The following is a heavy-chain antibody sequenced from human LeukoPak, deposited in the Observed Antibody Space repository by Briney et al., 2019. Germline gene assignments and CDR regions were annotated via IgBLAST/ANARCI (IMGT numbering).Heavy chain of an antibody. CDR2: IYYSGST. CDR3: ARDRVYSSGEDGMDV. J-gene: IGHJ6*02. V-gene: IGHV4-30-4*01. CDR1: GGSISSGDYY. Sequence: SETLSLTCTVSGGSISSGDYYWSWIRQPPGKGLEWIGYIYYSGSTYYNPSLKSRVTISVDTSKNQFSLKLCSVTAADTAVYYCARDRVYSSGEDGMDVWGQGTTVTVSS. D-gene: IGHD6-19*01.